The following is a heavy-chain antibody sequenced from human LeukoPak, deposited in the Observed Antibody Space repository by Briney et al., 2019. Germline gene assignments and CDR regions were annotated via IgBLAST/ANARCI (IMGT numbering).Heavy chain of an antibody. CDR1: GFTFSSYA. V-gene: IGHV3-23*01. Sequence: GSLRLSCAASGFTFSSYAMSWVRQAPGKGLEWVSAISGSGDSTYYADSVKGRFAISRDNSKNTLYLQMNSLRSEDTAVYYCAKALYPRYSSGWYGDYWGQGTLVTVSS. D-gene: IGHD6-19*01. CDR2: ISGSGDST. CDR3: AKALYPRYSSGWYGDY. J-gene: IGHJ4*02.